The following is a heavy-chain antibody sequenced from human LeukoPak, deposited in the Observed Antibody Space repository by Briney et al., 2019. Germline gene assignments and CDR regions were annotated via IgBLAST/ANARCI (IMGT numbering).Heavy chain of an antibody. V-gene: IGHV4-34*01. J-gene: IGHJ3*02. CDR1: GGSFSGYY. Sequence: SETLSLTCAVYGGSFSGYYWSWIRQPPGKGLEWIGEINHSGSTNYNPSLKSRVTISADTSKNQFSLKLSSVTAADTAVYYCARPLSGSSSWHGDAFDIWGQGTMVTVSS. CDR3: ARPLSGSSSWHGDAFDI. CDR2: INHSGST. D-gene: IGHD6-13*01.